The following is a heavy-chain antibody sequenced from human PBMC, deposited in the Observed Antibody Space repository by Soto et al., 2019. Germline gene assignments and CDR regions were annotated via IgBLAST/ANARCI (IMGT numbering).Heavy chain of an antibody. CDR1: GFTVSTNY. D-gene: IGHD6-19*01. Sequence: PGGSLRLCCAASGFTVSTNYISWVLQAPGKGLEWVSIIYSGGKTYYADSVKGRFVISRDNSKNTLYLQMNSLRVEDTAVYYCARMASLREWLVNAFDMWGQGTTVTVSS. CDR2: IYSGGKT. V-gene: IGHV3-53*01. CDR3: ARMASLREWLVNAFDM. J-gene: IGHJ3*02.